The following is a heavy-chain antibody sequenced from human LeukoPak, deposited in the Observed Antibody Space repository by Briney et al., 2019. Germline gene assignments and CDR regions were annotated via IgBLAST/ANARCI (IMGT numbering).Heavy chain of an antibody. CDR3: ARIADIVVTRDYYYYMDV. J-gene: IGHJ6*03. Sequence: PSQTLSLTCTVSGGSISSGGYYWSWIRQHPGKGLEWIGYIYYSGSTYYNPSLKSRVTISVDTSKNQFSLKLSSVTAADTAVYYCARIADIVVTRDYYYYMDVWGKGTTVTVSS. CDR2: IYYSGST. D-gene: IGHD5-12*01. V-gene: IGHV4-31*03. CDR1: GGSISSGGYY.